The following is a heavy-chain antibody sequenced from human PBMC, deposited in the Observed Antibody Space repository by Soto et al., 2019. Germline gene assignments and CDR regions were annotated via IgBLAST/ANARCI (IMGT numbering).Heavy chain of an antibody. Sequence: GGSLRLSCAASGFTFSRSWMTWVRQAPGKGLEWVARIKQDGSETYYVDSVKGRFSISRDNAKNSLFLQMNSLRVDDTAVYYCEMNEYGMDVRGQGTTVTVSS. CDR3: EMNEYGMDV. CDR1: GFTFSRSW. CDR2: IKQDGSET. V-gene: IGHV3-7*01. D-gene: IGHD1-1*01. J-gene: IGHJ6*02.